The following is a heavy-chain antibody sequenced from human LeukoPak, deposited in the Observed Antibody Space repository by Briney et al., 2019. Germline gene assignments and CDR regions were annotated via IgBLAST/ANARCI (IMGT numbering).Heavy chain of an antibody. CDR2: INHSGST. V-gene: IGHV4-34*01. D-gene: IGHD3-3*01. J-gene: IGHJ6*03. Sequence: SETLSLTCAVYGGSFSGYYWSWIRQPPGKGLEWIGEINHSGSTNYNPSLKSRVTISVDTSKNQFSLKLSSVTAADTAVYYCARATLWSGYYDYYYYYMDVWGKGTTVTVSS. CDR3: ARATLWSGYYDYYYYYMDV. CDR1: GGSFSGYY.